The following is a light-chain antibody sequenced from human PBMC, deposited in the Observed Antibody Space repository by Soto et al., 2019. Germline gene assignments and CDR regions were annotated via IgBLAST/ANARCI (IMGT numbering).Light chain of an antibody. CDR2: DVS. CDR1: SSDVGAYDY. V-gene: IGLV2-14*03. J-gene: IGLJ3*02. CDR3: TSYTSSNSLVV. Sequence: QSALTQPASVSESPGQSNTISCTGTSSDVGAYDYVSWYQQHPGKAPKLMIYDVSNRPSGVSNRFSGSKSGNTASLTISGLQAEDEAHYYCTSYTSSNSLVVFGGGTKLTVL.